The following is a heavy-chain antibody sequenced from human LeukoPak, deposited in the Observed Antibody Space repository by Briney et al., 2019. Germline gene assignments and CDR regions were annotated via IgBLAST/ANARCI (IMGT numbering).Heavy chain of an antibody. D-gene: IGHD3-10*01. CDR2: IYHSGPT. J-gene: IGHJ4*02. CDR3: ARDSGPGKSAFDY. V-gene: IGHV4-38-2*02. Sequence: PSETLSLTCAVSGYSISSGYYWGWIRQPPGKGLEWIGSIYHSGPTYYNPSLKSRVTISLDTSKNQFSLKLSSVTAADTAVYYCARDSGPGKSAFDYWGQGPLVTVSS. CDR1: GYSISSGYY.